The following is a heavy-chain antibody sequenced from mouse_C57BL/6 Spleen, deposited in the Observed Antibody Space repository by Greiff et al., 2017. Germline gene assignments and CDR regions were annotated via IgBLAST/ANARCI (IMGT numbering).Heavy chain of an antibody. CDR3: ARPYYYGSSYGYFDV. Sequence: EVQLQQSGPELVKPGASVKIPCKASGYTFTDYNMDWVKQTHGRSLGWIGDINPNMGGTTSNQKFKGKATLTVDKSSSTAYMELRSLTSEDTAVYYCARPYYYGSSYGYFDVWGTGTTVTVSS. CDR2: INPNMGGT. D-gene: IGHD1-1*01. V-gene: IGHV1-18*01. CDR1: GYTFTDYN. J-gene: IGHJ1*03.